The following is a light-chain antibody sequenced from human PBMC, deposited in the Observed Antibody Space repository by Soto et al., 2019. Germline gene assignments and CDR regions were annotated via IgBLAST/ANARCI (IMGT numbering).Light chain of an antibody. CDR3: EQYYNYPRT. Sequence: AIRMTQSPSSLSASTGDRVTITCRASQGISSYLAWYQQKPGKAPKLLIYAASTLQSGVPSRFSGSGSGTDLTLTFGCLQFEDFAADDGEQYYNYPRTFGQGTKVEIK. CDR2: AAS. J-gene: IGKJ1*01. CDR1: QGISSY. V-gene: IGKV1-8*01.